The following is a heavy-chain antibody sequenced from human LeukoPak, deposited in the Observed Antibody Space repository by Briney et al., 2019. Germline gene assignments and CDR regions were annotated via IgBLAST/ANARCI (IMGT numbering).Heavy chain of an antibody. V-gene: IGHV4-34*01. CDR1: GGSFSGYY. D-gene: IGHD6-19*01. Sequence: SETLSLTCAVYGGSFSGYYWSWIRQPPGKGLEWIGEINHSASANYNPSLKSRVTISVDTSKNQFSLKLSSVTAADTAVYYCSRMYSSGWYREGFGYWGQGTLVTVSS. CDR2: INHSASA. CDR3: SRMYSSGWYREGFGY. J-gene: IGHJ4*02.